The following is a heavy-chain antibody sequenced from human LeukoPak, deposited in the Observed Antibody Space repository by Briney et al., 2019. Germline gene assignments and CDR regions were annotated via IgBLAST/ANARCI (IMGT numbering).Heavy chain of an antibody. D-gene: IGHD3-16*01. Sequence: GGSLRLSCAASGLTLSRYSMHWVRQAPGKGLEWVSYISVTSSSITYADSVKGRFTISRDNAKNSLYLHMNSLRADDTAVYYCARDQGGEGTDYWGQGTLVTVSS. CDR3: ARDQGGEGTDY. J-gene: IGHJ4*02. CDR2: ISVTSSSI. V-gene: IGHV3-48*01. CDR1: GLTLSRYS.